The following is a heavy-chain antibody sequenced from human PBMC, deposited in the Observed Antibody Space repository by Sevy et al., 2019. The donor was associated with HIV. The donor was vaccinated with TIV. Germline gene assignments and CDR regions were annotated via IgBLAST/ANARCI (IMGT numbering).Heavy chain of an antibody. V-gene: IGHV3-23*01. CDR2: ISGSGGST. CDR1: GFTFSSYA. Sequence: GGSLRLSCAASGFTFSSYAMSWVRQAPGKGLEWVSAISGSGGSTYYADSVKGRFTISRDNSKNTRYLQMNSLRAEDTAVYYCAKDYGAYCGGDCYRWFDPWGQGTLVTVSS. CDR3: AKDYGAYCGGDCYRWFDP. J-gene: IGHJ5*02. D-gene: IGHD2-21*02.